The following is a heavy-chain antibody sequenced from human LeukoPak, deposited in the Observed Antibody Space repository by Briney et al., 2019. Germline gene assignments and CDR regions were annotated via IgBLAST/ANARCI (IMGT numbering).Heavy chain of an antibody. CDR3: ARVDCSGGSCYLGDY. CDR2: ISAYNGNT. V-gene: IGHV1-18*04. Sequence: ASVKVSCKASGYTFTSYVISWVRQALGQGLEWMGWISAYNGNTNYAQKLQGRVTMTTDTSTSTAYMELRSLRSDDTAVYYCARVDCSGGSCYLGDYWGQGTLVTVSS. CDR1: GYTFTSYV. D-gene: IGHD2-15*01. J-gene: IGHJ4*02.